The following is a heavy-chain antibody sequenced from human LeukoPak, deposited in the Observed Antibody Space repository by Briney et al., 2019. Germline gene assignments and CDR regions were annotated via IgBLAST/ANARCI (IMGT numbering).Heavy chain of an antibody. CDR2: ISSSSSYI. J-gene: IGHJ5*02. CDR1: GFTFSSYS. D-gene: IGHD3-22*01. V-gene: IGHV3-21*01. Sequence: GGSLRLSCAASGFTFSSYSMNWVRQAPGKGLEWVSSISSSSSYIYYADSVKGRFTISRDNAKNSLYLQMNSLRAEDTAVCDCARDFHYYDSSGYQNWFDPWGQGTLVTVSS. CDR3: ARDFHYYDSSGYQNWFDP.